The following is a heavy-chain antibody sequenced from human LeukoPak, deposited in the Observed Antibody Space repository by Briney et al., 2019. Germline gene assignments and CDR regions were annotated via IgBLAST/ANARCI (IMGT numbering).Heavy chain of an antibody. CDR2: ISYDGSNK. Sequence: PGGSLRLSCAASGFTFSSYGMHWVRQAPGKGLEWVAVISYDGSNKYYADSVKGRFTISRDNAKNSLYLQMNSLRVEDTAVYYCAREGVVFGRDDAFDIWGQGTMVTVSS. J-gene: IGHJ3*02. CDR1: GFTFSSYG. V-gene: IGHV3-30*03. CDR3: AREGVVFGRDDAFDI. D-gene: IGHD2-21*01.